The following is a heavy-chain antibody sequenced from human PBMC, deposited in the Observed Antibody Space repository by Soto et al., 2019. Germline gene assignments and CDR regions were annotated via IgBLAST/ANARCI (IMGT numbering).Heavy chain of an antibody. J-gene: IGHJ4*02. CDR3: ARGDYQYSIDY. V-gene: IGHV4-30-2*01. CDR2: IYRTGNT. CDR1: GDSMTSGDYS. D-gene: IGHD2-2*01. Sequence: QLQLQESGSRLVKSSQTLSLTCTVSGDSMTSGDYSWSWIRQRPGKGLEWLGYIYRTGNTHYSPSLKSRVSISQDRSKNQFSLELTSVTAADTAVYYCARGDYQYSIDYWGQGTLVTVSS.